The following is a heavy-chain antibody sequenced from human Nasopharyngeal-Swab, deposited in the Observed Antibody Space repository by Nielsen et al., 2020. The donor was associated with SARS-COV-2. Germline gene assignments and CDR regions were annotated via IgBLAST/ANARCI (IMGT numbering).Heavy chain of an antibody. J-gene: IGHJ5*02. D-gene: IGHD3-22*01. CDR3: ARQEEYYYDSSGYYFNWFDP. V-gene: IGHV5-51*01. CDR1: GYSFTSYW. CDR2: IYPGDSDT. Sequence: GESLKISCKGSGYSFTSYWIGWVRQMPGKGLEWMGIIYPGDSDTRYSPSFQGQVTISANKSISTAYLQWSSLKASDTAMYYCARQEEYYYDSSGYYFNWFDPWGQGTLVTVCS.